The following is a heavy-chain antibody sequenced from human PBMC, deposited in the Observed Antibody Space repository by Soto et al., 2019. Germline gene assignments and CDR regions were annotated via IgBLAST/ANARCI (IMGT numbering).Heavy chain of an antibody. J-gene: IGHJ4*02. CDR2: ISGSGGST. Sequence: EVQLLESGGGLVQPGGSLRLSCAASGFTFSSYAMSWVRQAPGKGLEWVSAISGSGGSTYYADSVKGRFTISRDNSKNTLYLQMNSLRAEDTAVYYCARSTPNLNYDFWSGYGYWGQGTLVTVSS. D-gene: IGHD3-3*01. V-gene: IGHV3-23*01. CDR3: ARSTPNLNYDFWSGYGY. CDR1: GFTFSSYA.